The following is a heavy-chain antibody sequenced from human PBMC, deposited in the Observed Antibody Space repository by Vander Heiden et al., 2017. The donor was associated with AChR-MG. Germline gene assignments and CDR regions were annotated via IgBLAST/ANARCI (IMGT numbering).Heavy chain of an antibody. Sequence: QVQLVQSGAEVKKPGSSVKVSCKASGGTFSSYAISCGRQAAGQGRGWMGGIIPIFGTANDAQKFQGRVTITADKTTSTAYMELSSLRSEDTAVYYCARGYSSSWTDQEKRYFDYWGQGTLVTVSS. CDR1: GGTFSSYA. CDR2: IIPIFGTA. J-gene: IGHJ4*02. CDR3: ARGYSSSWTDQEKRYFDY. V-gene: IGHV1-69*06. D-gene: IGHD6-13*01.